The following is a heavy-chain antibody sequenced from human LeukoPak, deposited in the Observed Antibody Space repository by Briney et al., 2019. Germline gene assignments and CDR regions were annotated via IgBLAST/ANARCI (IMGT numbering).Heavy chain of an antibody. CDR3: ASANCEPADY. CDR1: GFTLINAW. Sequence: PGGSLRLSCAGSGFTLINAWMGAAHQPPRKGLVWVSDIKTDWSNTRYADSVNCRFTISSDNAKNTMYLQMNSLRVEDTAVYYCASANCEPADYWGQGTLVTVSS. J-gene: IGHJ4*02. D-gene: IGHD2-21*01. V-gene: IGHV3-74*01. CDR2: IKTDWSNT.